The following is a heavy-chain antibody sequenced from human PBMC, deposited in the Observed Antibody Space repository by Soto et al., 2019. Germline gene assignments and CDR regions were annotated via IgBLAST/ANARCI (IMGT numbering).Heavy chain of an antibody. Sequence: GGSLRLSCAASGFTFSNYGMHWVRQAPGKGLEWVAVIWYDGSNKYYADSVKGRFTISRDNSKNTMYVQMNSLRAEDTAVYYCAGDPSHGSGSYLDNWGQGTLVTVSS. CDR3: AGDPSHGSGSYLDN. J-gene: IGHJ4*02. D-gene: IGHD3-10*01. V-gene: IGHV3-33*01. CDR1: GFTFSNYG. CDR2: IWYDGSNK.